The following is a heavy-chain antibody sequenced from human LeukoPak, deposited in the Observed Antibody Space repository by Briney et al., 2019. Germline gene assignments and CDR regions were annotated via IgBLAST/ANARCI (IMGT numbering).Heavy chain of an antibody. CDR2: ISSSSFFI. D-gene: IGHD3-10*02. CDR3: AELGITMIGGV. J-gene: IGHJ6*04. CDR1: GFTFSTYT. Sequence: GGSLRLSCVASGFTFSTYTMNWVRQAPGKGLEWVSSISSSSFFISYADSVKGRFTISRDNAKNSLYLQMNSLRAEDTAVYYCAELGITMIGGVWGKGTTVTISS. V-gene: IGHV3-21*01.